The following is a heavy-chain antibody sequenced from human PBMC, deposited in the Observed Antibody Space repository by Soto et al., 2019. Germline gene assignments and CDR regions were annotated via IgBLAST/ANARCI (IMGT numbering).Heavy chain of an antibody. CDR3: AREDRIGYSSSWYWFDP. Sequence: SETLSLTCAVSGGSISSSNWWSWVRQPPGKGLEWIGEIYHSGSTNYNPSLKSRVTISVDKSKNQFSLKLSSVTAADTAVYYWAREDRIGYSSSWYWFDPWGQGTLVT. CDR2: IYHSGST. J-gene: IGHJ5*02. V-gene: IGHV4-4*02. CDR1: GGSISSSNW. D-gene: IGHD6-13*01.